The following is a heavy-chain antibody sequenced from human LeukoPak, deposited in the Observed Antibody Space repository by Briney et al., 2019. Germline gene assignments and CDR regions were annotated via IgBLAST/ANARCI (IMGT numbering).Heavy chain of an antibody. CDR3: ARVIAAAGRDY. J-gene: IGHJ4*02. CDR2: ISSSSSYI. Sequence: PGGSLRLSCAASGSTFSSYSMNWVRQAPGKGLEWVSSISSSSSYIYYADSVKGRFTTSRDNAKNSLYLQMNSLRAEDTAVYHCARVIAAAGRDYWGQGTLVTVSS. CDR1: GSTFSSYS. V-gene: IGHV3-21*01. D-gene: IGHD6-13*01.